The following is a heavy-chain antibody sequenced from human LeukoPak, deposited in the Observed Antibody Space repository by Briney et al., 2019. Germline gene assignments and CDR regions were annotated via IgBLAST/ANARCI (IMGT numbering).Heavy chain of an antibody. CDR1: GFTFGSYG. CDR3: ARSARLMKGVVEVTALDD. Sequence: PGGSLRLSCAASGFTFGSYGMSWVRQAPGKGLEWVSGLSGSGTTTFYADSVKGRFSISRDNAKNSVYLEMNSLRADDTAVYYCARSARLMKGVVEVTALDDWGQGTLVTVSS. V-gene: IGHV3-23*01. D-gene: IGHD3-3*01. J-gene: IGHJ4*02. CDR2: LSGSGTTT.